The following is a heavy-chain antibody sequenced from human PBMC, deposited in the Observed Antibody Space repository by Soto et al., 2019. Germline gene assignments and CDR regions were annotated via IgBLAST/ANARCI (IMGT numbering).Heavy chain of an antibody. Sequence: ASVKVSCKASGYTFTSYAMHWVRQAPGQRLEWMGWINAGNGNTKYSQKFQGRVTITRDTSASTAYMELSSLRSEDTAVYYCARDRVQIVLVPAAPYYYYGMDVWGQGTTVTVSS. V-gene: IGHV1-3*01. D-gene: IGHD2-2*01. J-gene: IGHJ6*02. CDR2: INAGNGNT. CDR3: ARDRVQIVLVPAAPYYYYGMDV. CDR1: GYTFTSYA.